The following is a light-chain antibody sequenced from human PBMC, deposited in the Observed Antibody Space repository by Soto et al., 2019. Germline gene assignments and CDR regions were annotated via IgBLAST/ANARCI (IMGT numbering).Light chain of an antibody. J-gene: IGKJ1*01. CDR1: QSISTY. CDR3: QQSYSTPPGT. CDR2: ATS. V-gene: IGKV1-39*01. Sequence: DIQMTQSPSSLSASVGDRVTITCRASQSISTYLIWYQQKPGKAPNLLIYATSSLQSGVPSRFSGSGSGTDFTLTISSLQPEDFATYYCQQSYSTPPGTLGQGTKVDIK.